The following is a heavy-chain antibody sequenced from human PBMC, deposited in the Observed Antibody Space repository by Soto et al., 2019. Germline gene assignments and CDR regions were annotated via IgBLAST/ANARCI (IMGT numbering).Heavy chain of an antibody. Sequence: QVQLQQWGAGLLKPSETLSLTCAVYGGSFSGYYWSWIRQPPGKGLEWIGEINHSGSTNYNPSLKSRVTISVDTSKNQFSLKLSYVTAADTAVYYCARVGCSSTSCRSAFDIWGQGTMVTVSS. J-gene: IGHJ3*02. CDR2: INHSGST. CDR3: ARVGCSSTSCRSAFDI. CDR1: GGSFSGYY. V-gene: IGHV4-34*01. D-gene: IGHD2-2*01.